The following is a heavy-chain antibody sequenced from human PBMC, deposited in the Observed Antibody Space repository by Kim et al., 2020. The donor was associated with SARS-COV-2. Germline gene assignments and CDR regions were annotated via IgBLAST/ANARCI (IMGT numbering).Heavy chain of an antibody. CDR2: ISYDGSNK. Sequence: GGSLRLSCAASGFTFSSYAMHWVRQAPGKGLEWVAVISYDGSNKYYADSVKGRFTISRDNSKNTLYLQMNSLRAEDTAVYYCARADYDILTGYYGYFDYWGQGTLVTVSS. CDR1: GFTFSSYA. J-gene: IGHJ4*02. CDR3: ARADYDILTGYYGYFDY. D-gene: IGHD3-9*01. V-gene: IGHV3-30*04.